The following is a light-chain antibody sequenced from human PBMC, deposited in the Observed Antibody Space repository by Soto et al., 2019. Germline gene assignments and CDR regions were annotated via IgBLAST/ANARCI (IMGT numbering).Light chain of an antibody. CDR3: QQYDNLPT. CDR2: DAS. Sequence: ILRTQSPSSLSASVWDIVTIACQASQDISNYLNCYQQKPRKAPKLLIYDASNLETGAPSRFSGSGSGTDFTFTIRSLQPEDIATYYCQQYDNLPTFGQGTRLETK. J-gene: IGKJ5*01. V-gene: IGKV1-33*01. CDR1: QDISNY.